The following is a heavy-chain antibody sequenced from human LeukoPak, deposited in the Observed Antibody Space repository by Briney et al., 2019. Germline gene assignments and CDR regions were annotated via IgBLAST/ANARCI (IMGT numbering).Heavy chain of an antibody. CDR2: IRDDGGEI. D-gene: IGHD1-26*01. CDR1: GFTFDDYG. J-gene: IGHJ4*02. CDR3: ARDKPRGSYYGSIFDS. V-gene: IGHV3-7*01. Sequence: GGSLRLSCAASGFTFDDYGMSWVRQAPGKGLEWVANIRDDGGEIYYVDSVKGRFTISRDNAKSSLFLQMNSLRAEDAAVYYCARDKPRGSYYGSIFDSWGQGTLVTVSS.